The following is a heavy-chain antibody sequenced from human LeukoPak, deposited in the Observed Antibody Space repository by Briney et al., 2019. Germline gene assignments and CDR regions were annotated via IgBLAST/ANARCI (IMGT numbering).Heavy chain of an antibody. V-gene: IGHV4-59*01. D-gene: IGHD6-13*01. CDR1: GGSISSYY. J-gene: IGHJ5*02. Sequence: SETLSLTCTVSGGSISSYYWSWIRQPPGKGLEWIGYIYYSGSTNYNPSLKSRVTISVDTSKNQFSLKLSSVTAADTAVYYCARGGWRYSSNWFDPWGQGTLVTVSS. CDR3: ARGGWRYSSNWFDP. CDR2: IYYSGST.